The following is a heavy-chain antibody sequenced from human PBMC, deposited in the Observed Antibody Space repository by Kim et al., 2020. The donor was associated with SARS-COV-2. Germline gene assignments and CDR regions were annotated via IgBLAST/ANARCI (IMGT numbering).Heavy chain of an antibody. Sequence: GGSLRLSCAASGFTVSSNYMSWVRQAPGKGLEWVSILYSGGSTYYADSVKGRFTISRDNSKNTLDLQMDSLRAEDTAVYYCTRASYYDGSGYYHYNMDVWGQGNTVTVSS. J-gene: IGHJ6*02. CDR1: GFTVSSNY. CDR2: LYSGGST. V-gene: IGHV3-53*01. CDR3: TRASYYDGSGYYHYNMDV. D-gene: IGHD3-22*01.